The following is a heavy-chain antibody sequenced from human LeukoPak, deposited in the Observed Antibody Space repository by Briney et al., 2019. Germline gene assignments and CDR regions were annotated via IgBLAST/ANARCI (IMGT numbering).Heavy chain of an antibody. D-gene: IGHD2-2*01. J-gene: IGHJ4*02. CDR2: IAYDGNNQ. CDR1: GFTFSSYA. Sequence: PGGSLRLSCAASGFTFSSYAMHWVRQAPGKGLEWVAVIAYDGNNQYYADSVKGRFTISRDNSKNTLYLQMNSLRADDTAVYYCARVVCSGSSCYAYHFDSWGQGTLVTVSS. CDR3: ARVVCSGSSCYAYHFDS. V-gene: IGHV3-30-3*01.